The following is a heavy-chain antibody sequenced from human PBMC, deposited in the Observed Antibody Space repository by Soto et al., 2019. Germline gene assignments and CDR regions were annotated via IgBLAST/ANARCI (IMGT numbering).Heavy chain of an antibody. D-gene: IGHD3-16*02. Sequence: QVQLVQSGAEVKKPGASVKVSCKASGYTFTGNYMHWVRQAPGQGFEWMGWINVNSGGTKYAQKFQGWVTMTRDTSISTDYMERSRLRSDDTAVHYCARGDKLSLYPQLDYWGQGTLVTVSS. J-gene: IGHJ4*02. CDR2: INVNSGGT. CDR1: GYTFTGNY. CDR3: ARGDKLSLYPQLDY. V-gene: IGHV1-2*04.